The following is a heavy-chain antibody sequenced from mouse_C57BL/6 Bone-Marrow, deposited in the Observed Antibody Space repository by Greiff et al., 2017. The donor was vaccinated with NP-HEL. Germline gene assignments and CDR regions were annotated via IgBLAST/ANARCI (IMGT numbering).Heavy chain of an antibody. D-gene: IGHD2-4*01. V-gene: IGHV5-16*01. J-gene: IGHJ4*01. CDR2: INYDGSST. CDR1: GFTFSDYY. CDR3: AREGGLRRRTYAMDY. Sequence: EVMLVESEGGLVQPGSSMKLSCTASGFTFSDYYMAWVRQVPEKGLEWVANINYDGSSTYYLDSLKSRFIISRDNANNILYLQMRSLKSEDTATYYCAREGGLRRRTYAMDYWGQGTSVTVSS.